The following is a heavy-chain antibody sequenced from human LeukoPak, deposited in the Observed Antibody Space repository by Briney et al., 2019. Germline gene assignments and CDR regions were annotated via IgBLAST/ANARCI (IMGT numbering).Heavy chain of an antibody. D-gene: IGHD1-26*01. CDR3: ARGGWSLDY. Sequence: SETLSLTCTVSGGSISNYYWSWIRHPPGKGLEWIGYIYYSGSTNYNPSPKSRVTISVDTSKNQFSLKLSSVTAADTAVYYCARGGWSLDYWGQGNLVTVSS. V-gene: IGHV4-59*01. CDR1: GGSISNYY. CDR2: IYYSGST. J-gene: IGHJ4*02.